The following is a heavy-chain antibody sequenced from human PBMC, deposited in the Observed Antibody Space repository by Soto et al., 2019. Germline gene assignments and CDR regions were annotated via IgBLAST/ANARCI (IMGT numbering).Heavy chain of an antibody. J-gene: IGHJ4*02. CDR2: FFIGGNT. V-gene: IGHV4-39*01. CDR3: ARPLPRMFGYFDS. Sequence: PSETLSLTCTVSGGSMSSSSTYYWGWMRQPPGKGLEWIASFFIGGNTYYNPSVKSRVTMSRDTSKNQLSLQLTSVTAAYTAVYFCARPLPRMFGYFDSWGQGILVTVSS. D-gene: IGHD3-10*02. CDR1: GGSMSSSSTYY.